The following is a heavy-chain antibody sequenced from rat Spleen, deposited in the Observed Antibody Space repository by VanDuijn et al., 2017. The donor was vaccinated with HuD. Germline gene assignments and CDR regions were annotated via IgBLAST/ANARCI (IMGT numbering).Heavy chain of an antibody. CDR2: ISTGGTTT. J-gene: IGHJ2*01. CDR1: GRTFSDYY. D-gene: IGHD4-3*01. CDR3: ARRQFGVPDY. Sequence: EVQLVESGGGLVQPGTSLKLSCVASGRTFSDYYMAWVRQAPTKGLEWVAYISTGGTTTYYRDSVKGRFTISRDNAKSTLYLQMDSLRSEDTATYYCARRQFGVPDYWGQGVMVTVSS. V-gene: IGHV5-27*01.